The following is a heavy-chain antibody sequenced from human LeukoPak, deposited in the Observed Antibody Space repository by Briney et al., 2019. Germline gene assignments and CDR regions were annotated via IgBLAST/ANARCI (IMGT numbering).Heavy chain of an antibody. CDR2: IFYSGST. CDR1: GVSISNYY. J-gene: IGHJ5*02. D-gene: IGHD3-22*01. Sequence: SETLTLTCAVSGVSISNYYYTWIRQPPGKGLEWVGYIFYSGSTNYNPSLKSRVAISVDTSKNQISLKLSSVTAADMAVYYCARQYYYDSSGYWSFDPWGQGTLVTVSS. V-gene: IGHV4-59*08. CDR3: ARQYYYDSSGYWSFDP.